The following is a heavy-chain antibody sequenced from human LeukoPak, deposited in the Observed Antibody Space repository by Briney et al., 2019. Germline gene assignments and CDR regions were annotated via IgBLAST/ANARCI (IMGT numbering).Heavy chain of an antibody. CDR3: TRPSDDYVWGSYRGLDY. V-gene: IGHV3-73*01. Sequence: PGGSLRLSCAASGLTFSGSAMHWVRQASGKGLEWVGRIRSKANSYATAYAASVKGRFTISRDDSKNTAYLQMNSLKTEDTAVYYCTRPSDDYVWGSYRGLDYWGQGTLVTVSS. J-gene: IGHJ4*02. D-gene: IGHD3-16*02. CDR2: IRSKANSYAT. CDR1: GLTFSGSA.